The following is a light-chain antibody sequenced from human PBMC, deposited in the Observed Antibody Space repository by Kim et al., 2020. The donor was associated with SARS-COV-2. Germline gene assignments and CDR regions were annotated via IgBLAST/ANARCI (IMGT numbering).Light chain of an antibody. Sequence: SYELTQPPSVSVSPGQTASITCSGDKLGDQYASWYQQKPGQSPVLVIYHDTKRPSGIPERFSGSNSWNTATLTISGTQAMDEADYYCQAWDSSTEVFGTGTKVTVL. V-gene: IGLV3-1*01. CDR3: QAWDSSTEV. CDR1: KLGDQY. CDR2: HDT. J-gene: IGLJ1*01.